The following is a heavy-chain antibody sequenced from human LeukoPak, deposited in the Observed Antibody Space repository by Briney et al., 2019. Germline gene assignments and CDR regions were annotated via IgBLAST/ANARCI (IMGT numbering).Heavy chain of an antibody. J-gene: IGHJ6*03. Sequence: ASVKVSCKASGYTFTDYYIHWVRQAPGQGLEWMGWMNPNTGDTNYAQKFQGRVTMTRDTSIRTSYMELNRLTFDDTAVYYCAREEYGDYRYYYYYYMDVWGKGTTVTVSS. D-gene: IGHD4-17*01. V-gene: IGHV1-2*02. CDR2: MNPNTGDT. CDR1: GYTFTDYY. CDR3: AREEYGDYRYYYYYYMDV.